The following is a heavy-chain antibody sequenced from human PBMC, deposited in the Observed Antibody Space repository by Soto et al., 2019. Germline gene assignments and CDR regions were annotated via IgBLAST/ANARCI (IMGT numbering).Heavy chain of an antibody. J-gene: IGHJ2*01. CDR3: ARVIVGATTWYFDL. CDR1: GGTFSSYA. V-gene: IGHV1-69*01. D-gene: IGHD1-26*01. Sequence: QVQLVQSGAEVKKPGSSVKVSCKASGGTFSSYAISWVRQAPGQGLEWMGGIIPIFGTANYAQKFQGRVTITADESTSTAYMELSSPRSEDTAVYYCARVIVGATTWYFDLWGRGTLVTVSS. CDR2: IIPIFGTA.